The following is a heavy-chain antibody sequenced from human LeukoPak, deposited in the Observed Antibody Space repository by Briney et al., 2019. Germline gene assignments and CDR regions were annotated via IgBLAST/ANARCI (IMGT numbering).Heavy chain of an antibody. J-gene: IGHJ3*02. CDR3: ARGGLLRYFDWLEDAFDI. CDR2: IYYSGST. V-gene: IGHV4-39*01. D-gene: IGHD3-9*01. Sequence: SETLSLTCTVSGGSISSSSYYWGWIRQPPGKGLEWIGSIYYSGSTYYNPSLKSRVTISVDTSKNQFSLKLSSVTAADTAVYYCARGGLLRYFDWLEDAFDIWGQGTMVTVSS. CDR1: GGSISSSSYY.